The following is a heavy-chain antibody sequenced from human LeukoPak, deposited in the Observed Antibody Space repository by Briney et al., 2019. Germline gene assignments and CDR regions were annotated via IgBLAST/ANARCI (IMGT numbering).Heavy chain of an antibody. CDR1: GFTFTSSA. Sequence: GASVKVSCKASGFTFTSSAVQWVRQARGQRLEWIGWIVVGSGNTNYAQKFQERVTITRDMSTSTAYMELSSLRSEDTAVYYCAAIMNIVVVPAAQWGQGTLVTVSS. CDR3: AAIMNIVVVPAAQ. J-gene: IGHJ4*02. D-gene: IGHD2-2*01. V-gene: IGHV1-58*01. CDR2: IVVGSGNT.